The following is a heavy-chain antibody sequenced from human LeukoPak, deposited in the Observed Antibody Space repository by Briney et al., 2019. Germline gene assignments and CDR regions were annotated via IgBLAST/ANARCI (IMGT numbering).Heavy chain of an antibody. CDR3: ARGGLRYNWNPPGMDV. D-gene: IGHD1-20*01. V-gene: IGHV4-34*01. CDR2: INHSGST. CDR1: GGSFSGYY. J-gene: IGHJ6*02. Sequence: SETLSLTCAVYGGSFSGYYWSWIRQPPGKGLEWIGEINHSGSTNYNPSLKSRVTISVDTSKNQFSLKLSSVTAADTAVYYCARGGLRYNWNPPGMDVWGQGTTVTVSS.